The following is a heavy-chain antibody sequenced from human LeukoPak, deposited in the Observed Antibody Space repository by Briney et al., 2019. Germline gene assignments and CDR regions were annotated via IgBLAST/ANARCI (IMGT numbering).Heavy chain of an antibody. V-gene: IGHV1-2*06. D-gene: IGHD6-19*01. Sequence: ASVKVSCKASGYTFTGYYMHWVRQAPGQALEWMGRINPNSGGTNYAQKFQGRVTMTRDTSISTAYRELSRLRSDDTAVYYCARTGIAVAGTVYWGQGTLVTVSS. J-gene: IGHJ4*02. CDR1: GYTFTGYY. CDR3: ARTGIAVAGTVY. CDR2: INPNSGGT.